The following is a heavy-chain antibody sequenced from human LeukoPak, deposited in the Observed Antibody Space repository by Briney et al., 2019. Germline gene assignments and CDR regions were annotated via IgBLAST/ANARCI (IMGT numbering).Heavy chain of an antibody. Sequence: PGGSLRLSCAASGFTFSSYSMNWVRQAPGKGLEWVSSISSSSSYIYYADSVKGRFTISRDIFNNIWYLQMNSLGAEDTAVYYCAKGRQCPSGLSSWFDPRGQGTLVAVSS. D-gene: IGHD1-14*01. CDR2: ISSSSSYI. CDR3: AKGRQCPSGLSSWFDP. V-gene: IGHV3-21*04. CDR1: GFTFSSYS. J-gene: IGHJ5*02.